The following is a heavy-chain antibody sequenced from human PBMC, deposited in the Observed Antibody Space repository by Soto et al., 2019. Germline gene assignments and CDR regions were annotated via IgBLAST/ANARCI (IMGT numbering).Heavy chain of an antibody. CDR3: ARHCSSTSCYPYYYYGMDV. Sequence: GESLKISCKGSGYIFTSHWIGWVRQMPGKGLEWLGIIYPGDSDTRYSPSFQGQVTISADKSITTAYLQWSSLKASDTAMYYCARHCSSTSCYPYYYYGMDVWGQGTTVTVSS. J-gene: IGHJ6*02. CDR1: GYIFTSHW. D-gene: IGHD2-2*01. V-gene: IGHV5-51*01. CDR2: IYPGDSDT.